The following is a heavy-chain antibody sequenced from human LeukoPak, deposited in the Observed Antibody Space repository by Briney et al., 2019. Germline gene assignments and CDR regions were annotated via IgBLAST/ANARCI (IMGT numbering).Heavy chain of an antibody. Sequence: TGGSLRLSCAASGFTVSSNYMTWVRQAPGKGLEWVSVIYSGGSTYYADSVKGRFTISRDDSKNTVYLQLNSLRGEDTSIYYCARSRYLDWGGAFDMWGQGTMVTVSS. CDR1: GFTVSSNY. CDR3: ARSRYLDWGGAFDM. J-gene: IGHJ3*02. CDR2: IYSGGST. V-gene: IGHV3-66*01. D-gene: IGHD3-9*01.